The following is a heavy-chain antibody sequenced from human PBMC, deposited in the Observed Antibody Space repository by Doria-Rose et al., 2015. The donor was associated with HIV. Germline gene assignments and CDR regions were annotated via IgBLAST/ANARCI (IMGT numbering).Heavy chain of an antibody. V-gene: IGHV2-26*01. J-gene: IGHJ4*02. CDR3: ARIKSSRWYHKYYFDF. Sequence: QVTLKESGPVLVKPTETLTLTCTVSGVSLSSPGMGVSWIRQPPGKALEWLANIFSDDERSYKTSLKSRLTISRCTSKSQLVLTMTDMVPVDTATYYCARIKSSRWYHKYYFDFWGQGTLVIVSA. CDR1: GVSLSSPGMG. D-gene: IGHD6-13*01. CDR2: IFSDDER.